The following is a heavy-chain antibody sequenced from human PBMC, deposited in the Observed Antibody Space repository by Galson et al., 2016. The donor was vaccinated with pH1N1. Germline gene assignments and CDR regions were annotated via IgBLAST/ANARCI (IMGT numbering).Heavy chain of an antibody. Sequence: LSLTCTVSNGSISSGDYFWSWIRQPPGKGLEWIGYIYYSGNTYYTPSLKSRFTISLDTSKNQFSLRLTSVTATDTAIYYCARGGDYDILTGSSYYFDFWGQGTLVTVSS. J-gene: IGHJ4*02. CDR1: NGSISSGDYF. V-gene: IGHV4-30-4*08. CDR3: ARGGDYDILTGSSYYFDF. D-gene: IGHD3-9*01. CDR2: IYYSGNT.